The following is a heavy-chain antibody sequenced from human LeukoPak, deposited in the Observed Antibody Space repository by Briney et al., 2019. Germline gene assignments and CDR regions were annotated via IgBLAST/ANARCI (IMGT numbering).Heavy chain of an antibody. CDR1: GFTVSSNY. D-gene: IGHD6-13*01. Sequence: GGSLRLSCAASGFTVSSNYMSWVRQAPGKGLEWVSVIYSGGSTYYADFVKGRFTISRDNSKNTLYLQMNSLRAEDTAVYYCARHSSSWYGDAFDIWGQGTMVTVSS. V-gene: IGHV3-66*01. CDR3: ARHSSSWYGDAFDI. CDR2: IYSGGST. J-gene: IGHJ3*02.